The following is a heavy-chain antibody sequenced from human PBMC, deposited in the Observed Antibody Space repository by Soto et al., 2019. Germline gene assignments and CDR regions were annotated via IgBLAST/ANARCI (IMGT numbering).Heavy chain of an antibody. D-gene: IGHD4-17*01. J-gene: IGHJ4*02. CDR1: GGTFSSYA. Sequence: QVQLVQSGAEVKKPGSSVKVSCKASGGTFSSYAISWVRQAPGQGLEWMGGIIPIFGTANYAQKFQGRVTLTADESTSTDYMELSRLRSEDTAVYYCARAALREYGDYALFDSWGQGTLVTVSS. CDR2: IIPIFGTA. V-gene: IGHV1-69*12. CDR3: ARAALREYGDYALFDS.